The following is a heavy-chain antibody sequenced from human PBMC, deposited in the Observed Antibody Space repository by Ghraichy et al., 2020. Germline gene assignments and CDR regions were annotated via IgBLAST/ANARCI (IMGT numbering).Heavy chain of an antibody. CDR2: IYYSGST. CDR1: GGSISSGGYY. CDR3: ARAAPVVPAARPLFDY. Sequence: SQTLSLTCTVSGGSISSGGYYWSWIRQHPGKGLEWIGYIYYSGSTYYNPSLKSRVTISVDTSKNQFSLKLSSVTAADTAVYYCARAAPVVPAARPLFDYWGQGTLVTVSS. J-gene: IGHJ4*02. D-gene: IGHD2-2*01. V-gene: IGHV4-31*03.